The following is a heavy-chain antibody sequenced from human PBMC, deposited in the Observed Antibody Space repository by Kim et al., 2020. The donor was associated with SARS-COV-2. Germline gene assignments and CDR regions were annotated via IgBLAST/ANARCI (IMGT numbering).Heavy chain of an antibody. V-gene: IGHV5-51*01. CDR3: ASRRAVAGGVDY. D-gene: IGHD6-19*01. J-gene: IGHJ4*02. Sequence: SYSPSFQGQVTISADKSISTAYLQWSSLKASDTAMYYCASRRAVAGGVDYWGQGTLVTVSS.